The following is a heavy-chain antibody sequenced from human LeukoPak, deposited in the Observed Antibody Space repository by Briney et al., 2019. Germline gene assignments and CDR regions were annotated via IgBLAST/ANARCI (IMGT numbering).Heavy chain of an antibody. CDR1: GYSISSGYY. Sequence: PSETLSLTCTVSGYSISSGYYWGWIRQPPGKGLEWIGSIYYSGSTYYNPSLKSRVTISVDTSKNQFSLKLSSVTAADTAVYYCARYPLRGYSYGFDYWGQGTLVTVSS. J-gene: IGHJ4*02. CDR2: IYYSGST. CDR3: ARYPLRGYSYGFDY. D-gene: IGHD5-18*01. V-gene: IGHV4-38-2*02.